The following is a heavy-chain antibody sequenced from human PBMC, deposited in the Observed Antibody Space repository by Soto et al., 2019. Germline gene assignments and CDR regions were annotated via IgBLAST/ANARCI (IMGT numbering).Heavy chain of an antibody. CDR1: GGTFRSSA. CDR3: ARGWGKYFGVNDF. D-gene: IGHD2-8*01. J-gene: IGHJ4*02. Sequence: ASVKVSCKASGGTFRSSAFSWVRLAPGQGLEWMGGLIPLFRTPDYGQRFQDRITLTADPSTTTSYMELRSLTSDDTAVYYCARGWGKYFGVNDFWGQGTLVTVSS. CDR2: LIPLFRTP. V-gene: IGHV1-69*13.